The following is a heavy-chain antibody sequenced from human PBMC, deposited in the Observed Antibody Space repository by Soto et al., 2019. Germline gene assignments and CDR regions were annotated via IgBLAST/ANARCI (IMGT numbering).Heavy chain of an antibody. CDR2: IYYSGTT. CDR1: GFIFSTYG. Sequence: QVQLVESGGGVVQPGRSLRLSCAASGFIFSTYGMHWVRQAPGKGLEWIGYIYYSGTTYFNPSLKSRASISLDTSKNEFSLKLTSVTAADTAVYYCARRALPQCINGVCYKDGFWDYWGQGALVTVSS. J-gene: IGHJ4*02. D-gene: IGHD2-8*01. CDR3: ARRALPQCINGVCYKDGFWDY. V-gene: IGHV4-59*06.